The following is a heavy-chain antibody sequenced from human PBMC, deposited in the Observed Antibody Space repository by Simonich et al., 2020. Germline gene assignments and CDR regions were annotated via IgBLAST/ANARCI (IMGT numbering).Heavy chain of an antibody. CDR3: ARGALTGDYYYMDV. CDR2: NNPNSGGT. V-gene: IGHV1-2*02. CDR1: GYTLTGYY. D-gene: IGHD7-27*01. J-gene: IGHJ6*03. Sequence: QVQLVQSGAEVKKPGASVKVSCTASGYTLTGYYMHWVRQAPGQGLEWMGWNNPNSGGTNYAQKFQGRVTRTRDTSISTAYMELSRLRSDDTAVYYCARGALTGDYYYMDVWGKGTTVTVSS.